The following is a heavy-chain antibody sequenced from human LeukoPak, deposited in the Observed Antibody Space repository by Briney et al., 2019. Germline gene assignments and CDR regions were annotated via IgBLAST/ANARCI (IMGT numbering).Heavy chain of an antibody. CDR3: ATGITMVRGVIKF. D-gene: IGHD3-10*01. CDR2: INPNSGGT. V-gene: IGHV1-2*02. Sequence: GASVKVSCKASGYTFTGYYMHWVRQAPGQGLEWMGWINPNSGGTNYAQKFQGRVTMTRDTSISTAYMELSRLRSDDTAVYYCATGITMVRGVIKFWGQGTLVTVSS. CDR1: GYTFTGYY. J-gene: IGHJ4*02.